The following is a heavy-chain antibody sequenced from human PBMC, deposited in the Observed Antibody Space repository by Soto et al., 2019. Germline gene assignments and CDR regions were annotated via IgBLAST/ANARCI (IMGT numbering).Heavy chain of an antibody. CDR2: INHSGST. CDR3: ASYDSSGRFDY. CDR1: GGSFSGYY. Sequence: SETLSLTCAVYGGSFSGYYWSWIRQPPGKGLEWIGEINHSGSTNYNPSLKSRVTISVDTSKNQFSLKLSSVTAADTAVYYCASYDSSGRFDYWGQGTLVPVSS. D-gene: IGHD3-22*01. V-gene: IGHV4-34*01. J-gene: IGHJ4*02.